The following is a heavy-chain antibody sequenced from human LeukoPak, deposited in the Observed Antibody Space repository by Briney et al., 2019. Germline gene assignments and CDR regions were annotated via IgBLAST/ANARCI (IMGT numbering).Heavy chain of an antibody. CDR1: GFTFSIYN. Sequence: GGSLRLSCAASGFTFSIYNMNWVRQAPGKGLEWVSSISSSSSYIYYADSVKGRFTISRDNAKNSLYLQMNSLRAEDTAVYYCARSTTTVTTPFDYWGQGTLVTVSS. D-gene: IGHD4-17*01. J-gene: IGHJ4*02. CDR2: ISSSSSYI. CDR3: ARSTTTVTTPFDY. V-gene: IGHV3-21*01.